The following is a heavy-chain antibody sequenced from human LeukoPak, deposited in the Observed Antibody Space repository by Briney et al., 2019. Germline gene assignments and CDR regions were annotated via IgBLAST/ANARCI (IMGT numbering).Heavy chain of an antibody. CDR1: GFTLSRNY. J-gene: IGHJ4*02. D-gene: IGHD1-26*01. CDR3: AREVGGGATNYFDY. Sequence: GGSLRLSCAASGFTLSRNYMSWVRQAPGKGLEWVSVIYSADSAYYADSVRGRFTISRDDSKNTLYLQMNSLRADDTAGYYCAREVGGGATNYFDYWGQGTLVTVSS. V-gene: IGHV3-53*01. CDR2: IYSADSA.